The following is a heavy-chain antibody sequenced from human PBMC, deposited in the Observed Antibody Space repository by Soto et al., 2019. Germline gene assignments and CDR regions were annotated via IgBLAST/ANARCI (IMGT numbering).Heavy chain of an antibody. V-gene: IGHV3-21*01. CDR2: ISPSGSYI. D-gene: IGHD4-17*01. CDR3: ARGYTATGTDWYFDL. CDR1: ASTFSSYS. Sequence: EVQLVESGGGLVKPGGSLRLSCAASASTFSSYSMNWVRQAPGKGLQWVSSISPSGSYIYYADSGKGRFTISRDNAKNSLYLQMNSLRAEDTAMYYCARGYTATGTDWYFDLWGRGTLVTVSS. J-gene: IGHJ2*01.